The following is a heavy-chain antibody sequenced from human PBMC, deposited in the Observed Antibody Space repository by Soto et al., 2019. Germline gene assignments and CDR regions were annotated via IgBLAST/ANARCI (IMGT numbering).Heavy chain of an antibody. Sequence: PXGSLRLSCASSVFTFSSYAMSCVRHAPGKGLEWVSAISGSGGSTYYADSVKGRITISRDNSKNTLYLQMNSLRAEDTAVYYCAHTPGYSYYGMEVWGEGTTVIVSS. J-gene: IGHJ6*04. CDR3: AHTPGYSYYGMEV. CDR1: VFTFSSYA. CDR2: ISGSGGST. V-gene: IGHV3-23*01. D-gene: IGHD2-2*02.